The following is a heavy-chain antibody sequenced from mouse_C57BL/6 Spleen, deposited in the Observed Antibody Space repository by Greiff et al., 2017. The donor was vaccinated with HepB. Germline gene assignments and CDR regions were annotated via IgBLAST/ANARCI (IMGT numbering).Heavy chain of an antibody. CDR2: IRSKSNNYAT. Sequence: EVQRVESGGGLVQPKGSLKLSCAASGFSFNTYAMNWVRQAPGKGLEWVARIRSKSNNYATYYADSVKDRFTISRDDSESMLYLQMNNLKTEDTAMYYCVRQGLLRYFDVWGTGTTVTVSS. CDR1: GFSFNTYA. V-gene: IGHV10-1*01. J-gene: IGHJ1*03. D-gene: IGHD3-1*01. CDR3: VRQGLLRYFDV.